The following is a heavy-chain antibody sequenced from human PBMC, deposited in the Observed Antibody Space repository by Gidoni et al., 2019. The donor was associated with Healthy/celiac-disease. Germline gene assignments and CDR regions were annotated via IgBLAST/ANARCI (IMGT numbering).Heavy chain of an antibody. J-gene: IGHJ4*02. CDR2: IYHSGST. CDR1: GGSISSSNW. CDR3: ARSHHLYYYDSSGYYLDY. D-gene: IGHD3-22*01. V-gene: IGHV4-4*02. Sequence: QVQLQESGPGLVKPSGTLSLTCAVSGGSISSSNWWSWVRQPPGKGLEWIGEIYHSGSTNYNPSLKSRVTISVDKSKNQFSLKLSSVTAADTAVYYCARSHHLYYYDSSGYYLDYWGQGTLVTVSS.